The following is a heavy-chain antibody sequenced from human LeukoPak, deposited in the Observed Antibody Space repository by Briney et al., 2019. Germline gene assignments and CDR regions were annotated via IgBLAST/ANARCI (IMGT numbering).Heavy chain of an antibody. Sequence: SVKVSCKASGGTFSSYAISWVRQAPGQGLEWMGGIIPIFGTANYAQKFQGRVTITADESTSTAYMELRSLRSDDTAVYYCARAHTDFWSGYFLRGGSYLDYWGQGTLVTVSS. CDR2: IIPIFGTA. CDR1: GGTFSSYA. CDR3: ARAHTDFWSGYFLRGGSYLDY. V-gene: IGHV1-69*13. D-gene: IGHD3-3*01. J-gene: IGHJ4*02.